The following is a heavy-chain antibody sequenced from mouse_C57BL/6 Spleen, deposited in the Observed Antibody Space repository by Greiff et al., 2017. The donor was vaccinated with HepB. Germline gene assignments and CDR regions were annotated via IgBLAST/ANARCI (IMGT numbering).Heavy chain of an antibody. CDR2: INPNNGGT. CDR1: GYTFTDYN. V-gene: IGHV1-22*01. Sequence: VHVKQSGPELVKPGASVKMSCKASGYTFTDYNMHWVKQSHGKSLEWIGYINPNNGGTSYNQKFKGKATLTVNKSSSTAYMELRSLTSEDSAVYYCARSSPIYYDAYYAMDYWGQGTSVTVSS. CDR3: ARSSPIYYDAYYAMDY. J-gene: IGHJ4*01. D-gene: IGHD2-4*01.